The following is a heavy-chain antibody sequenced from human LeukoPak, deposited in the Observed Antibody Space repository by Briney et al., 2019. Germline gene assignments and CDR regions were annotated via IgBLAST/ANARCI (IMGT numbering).Heavy chain of an antibody. D-gene: IGHD1-26*01. CDR1: GFTFSTYS. V-gene: IGHV3-48*04. Sequence: LTGGSLRLSCAASGFTFSTYSMNWARQAPGKGLEWLSYIDSDTPTIYYADSVKGRFTISRDNAKNSLYLQMNSLRAEDTAVYYCARVAGATLGLSWFDPWGQGTLVTVSS. CDR2: IDSDTPTI. CDR3: ARVAGATLGLSWFDP. J-gene: IGHJ5*02.